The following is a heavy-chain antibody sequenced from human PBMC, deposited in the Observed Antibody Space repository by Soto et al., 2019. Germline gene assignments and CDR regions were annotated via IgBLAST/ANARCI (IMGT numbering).Heavy chain of an antibody. CDR2: INAGNGNT. CDR1: GYTFTSYA. V-gene: IGHV1-3*05. D-gene: IGHD3-10*01. Sequence: QVQLVQSGAEEKKPGASVKVSCKASGYTFTSYAMHWVRQAPGQRLEWMGWINAGNGNTKYSQKFQGRVTITRDTSASTAYMELSSLRSEDTAVYYCASREVLYGSVYGMDVWGQGTTVTVSS. J-gene: IGHJ6*02. CDR3: ASREVLYGSVYGMDV.